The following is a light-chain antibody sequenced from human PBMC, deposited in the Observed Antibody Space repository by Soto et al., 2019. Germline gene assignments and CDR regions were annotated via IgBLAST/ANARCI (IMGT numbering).Light chain of an antibody. CDR1: QSVSSSF. CDR2: GAS. V-gene: IGKV3-20*01. CDR3: QQYGRSPWT. J-gene: IGKJ1*01. Sequence: EIVLTQSPGTLSLSPGERATLSCRASQSVSSSFLAWYQQKPGQAPRLLIYGASSRATGIPDRVSGSGSGTDFPLTISRLEPEDFAVYYCQQYGRSPWTFGQGNKVEIK.